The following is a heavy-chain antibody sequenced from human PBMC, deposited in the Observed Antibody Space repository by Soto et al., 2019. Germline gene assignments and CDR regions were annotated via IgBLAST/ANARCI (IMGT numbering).Heavy chain of an antibody. CDR2: IIPIFGTA. CDR3: ARSPPIGDIVVVPAAPAAYYYYYGMDV. Sequence: ASVKVSCKASGGTFSSYAISWVRQAPGQGLEWMGGIIPIFGTANYAQKFQGRVTITADESTGTAYMELSSLRSEDTAVYYCARSPPIGDIVVVPAAPAAYYYYYGMDVWGQGTTVTVSS. J-gene: IGHJ6*02. V-gene: IGHV1-69*13. D-gene: IGHD2-2*01. CDR1: GGTFSSYA.